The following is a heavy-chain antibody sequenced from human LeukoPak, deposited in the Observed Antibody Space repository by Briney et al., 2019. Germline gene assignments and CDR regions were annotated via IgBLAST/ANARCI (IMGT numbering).Heavy chain of an antibody. V-gene: IGHV1-46*01. CDR3: ARDWAYGSGSYYGVYGMDV. J-gene: IGHJ6*02. CDR1: GHMFTIYA. Sequence: GASVKVSCKASGHMFTIYAMNWVRQAPGQGLEWMGIINPSGGSTSYAQKFQGRVTMTRDTSTSTVYMELSSLRSEDTAVYYCARDWAYGSGSYYGVYGMDVWGQGTTVTVSS. D-gene: IGHD3-10*01. CDR2: INPSGGST.